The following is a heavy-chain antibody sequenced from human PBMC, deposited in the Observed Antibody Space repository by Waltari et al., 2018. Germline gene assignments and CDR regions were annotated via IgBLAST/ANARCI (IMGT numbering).Heavy chain of an antibody. CDR1: GFTFSSYD. J-gene: IGHJ3*02. V-gene: IGHV3-13*01. CDR3: ARATTYAFYI. CDR2: IGTAGDT. Sequence: EVQLVESGGGLVQPGGSLRLSCAASGFTFSSYDMHWVRQATGKGLEWVSAIGTAGDTYYLGSVKGRFTISRENAKNSLYLQMNSLRAGDTAMYYCARATTYAFYIWGQGTMVTVSS.